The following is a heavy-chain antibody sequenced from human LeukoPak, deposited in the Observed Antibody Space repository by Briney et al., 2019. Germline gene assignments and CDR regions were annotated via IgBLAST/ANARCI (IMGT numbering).Heavy chain of an antibody. Sequence: GASVKVSCKASGYTFTSYYMHWVRQAPGQGLEWMGIINPSGGSTSYAQKFQGRVTMTRDMSTSTVYMELSSLRSEDTAVYYCARSSGWYPVDYWGQGTLVTVSS. CDR2: INPSGGST. V-gene: IGHV1-46*01. CDR1: GYTFTSYY. CDR3: ARSSGWYPVDY. J-gene: IGHJ4*02. D-gene: IGHD6-19*01.